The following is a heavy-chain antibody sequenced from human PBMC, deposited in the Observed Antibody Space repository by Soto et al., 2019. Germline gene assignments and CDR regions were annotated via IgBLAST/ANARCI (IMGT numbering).Heavy chain of an antibody. D-gene: IGHD4-17*01. CDR1: GFTFSGYG. Sequence: SLRLSCVVSGFTFSGYGMHWVRQAPGKGLEWVAVVSYDGNREYYADSVKGRFTVSRDNSKNTLYLQMNSLRAEDTAVYYCAKDRSDYGDDVYYYFYGMDVWGQGTTATVSS. V-gene: IGHV3-30*18. J-gene: IGHJ6*02. CDR3: AKDRSDYGDDVYYYFYGMDV. CDR2: VSYDGNRE.